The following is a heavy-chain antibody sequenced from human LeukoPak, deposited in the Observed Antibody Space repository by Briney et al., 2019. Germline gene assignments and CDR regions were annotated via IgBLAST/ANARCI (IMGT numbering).Heavy chain of an antibody. CDR3: ARGRGFGSSFDY. CDR1: GGSISGSSYY. D-gene: IGHD3-10*01. V-gene: IGHV4-39*07. J-gene: IGHJ4*02. Sequence: SETLSLTCTVSGGSISGSSYYWSWIRQPPGKGLEWIGEINHSGSTNYNPSLKSRVTISVDTSKNQFSLKLSSVTAADTAVYYCARGRGFGSSFDYWGQGTLVTVSS. CDR2: INHSGST.